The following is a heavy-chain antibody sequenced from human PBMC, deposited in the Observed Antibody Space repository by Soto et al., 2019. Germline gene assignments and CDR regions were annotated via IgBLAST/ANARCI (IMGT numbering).Heavy chain of an antibody. Sequence: QVQLVQSGAEVKKPGASVKVSCKASGDTFTDYYIHWVRQAPGQGLEWMGAVNPSGGHTTYAQHFLGRMTMTRDTSTSTLYMELTSLTSEDTAVYYCARGGHVVVVTAALDYWGQGTLFTVSS. V-gene: IGHV1-46*01. D-gene: IGHD2-21*02. CDR1: GDTFTDYY. CDR3: ARGGHVVVVTAALDY. J-gene: IGHJ4*02. CDR2: VNPSGGHT.